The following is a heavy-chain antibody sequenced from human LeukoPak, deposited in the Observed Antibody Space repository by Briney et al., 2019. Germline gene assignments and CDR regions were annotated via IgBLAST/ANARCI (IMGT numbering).Heavy chain of an antibody. J-gene: IGHJ4*02. CDR3: AKRGVVIRVILVGFHKEAYYFDS. CDR2: ISGGGGGT. Sequence: GGSLRLSCAVSGITLSNYAMSWVRQAPGKGLEWVAGISGGGGGTNYADSVRGRFTISRDNPKNTLYLQMNNLRADDTAVYFCAKRGVVIRVILVGFHKEAYYFDSWGQGALVTVSS. V-gene: IGHV3-23*01. D-gene: IGHD3-10*01. CDR1: GITLSNYA.